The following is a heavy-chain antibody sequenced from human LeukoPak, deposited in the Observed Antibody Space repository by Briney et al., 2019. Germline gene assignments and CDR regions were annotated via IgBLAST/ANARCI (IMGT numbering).Heavy chain of an antibody. D-gene: IGHD5-18*01. V-gene: IGHV4-38-2*02. CDR3: ARRGYSYGIDAFDI. CDR1: GYSISSGYY. CDR2: IYHSGST. Sequence: PSETLSLTCTVSGYSISSGYYWGWIRQPPGKGLEWIGSIYHSGSTYYNPSLKSRVTISVDTSKNQFSLKLSSVTAADTAVYYCARRGYSYGIDAFDIWGQGTMVTVSS. J-gene: IGHJ3*02.